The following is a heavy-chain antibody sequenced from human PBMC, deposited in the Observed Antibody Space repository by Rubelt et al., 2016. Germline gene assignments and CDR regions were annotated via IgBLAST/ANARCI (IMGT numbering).Heavy chain of an antibody. J-gene: IGHJ4*02. Sequence: KESGPVLVKPTETLTLTCTVSGFSLSSHTLGVTWIRQPPGKGLEWIGYLYYSGNTNYNPSLKSRVTISVDTSKNQFSLKLRSVTAADTAVYSCARHYCSSGSCYSFDYWGQGTLVTVSS. V-gene: IGHV4-61*01. CDR1: GFSLSSHTLG. D-gene: IGHD2-15*01. CDR3: ARHYCSSGSCYSFDY. CDR2: LYYSGNT.